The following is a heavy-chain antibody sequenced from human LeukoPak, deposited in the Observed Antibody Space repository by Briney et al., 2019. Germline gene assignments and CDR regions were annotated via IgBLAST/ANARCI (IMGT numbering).Heavy chain of an antibody. CDR3: ARWDIVVVPAALGAFDI. V-gene: IGHV1-2*02. Sequence: ASVKVSCKASGYTFTGYYMHWVRQAPGQGLEWMGWINPNSGGTNYAQKFQGRVTMTRDTSISTAYMELRSLRSDDTAVYYCARWDIVVVPAALGAFDIWGQGTMVTVSS. CDR2: INPNSGGT. CDR1: GYTFTGYY. J-gene: IGHJ3*02. D-gene: IGHD2-2*01.